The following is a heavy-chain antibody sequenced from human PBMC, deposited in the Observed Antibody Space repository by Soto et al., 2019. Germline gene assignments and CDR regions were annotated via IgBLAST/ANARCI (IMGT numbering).Heavy chain of an antibody. V-gene: IGHV3-74*01. CDR2: INSDGSST. Sequence: EVQLVESGGGLVQPGGSLRLSCAASGFTFSSYWMHWVRQAPGKGLVWVSRINSDGSSTSYADSVKGRFTISRDNAKNTLYLQMDSLRAEDTAVYYCAREGEDTAHIGYYYYGMDVWGQGTTVTVSS. D-gene: IGHD5-18*01. J-gene: IGHJ6*02. CDR3: AREGEDTAHIGYYYYGMDV. CDR1: GFTFSSYW.